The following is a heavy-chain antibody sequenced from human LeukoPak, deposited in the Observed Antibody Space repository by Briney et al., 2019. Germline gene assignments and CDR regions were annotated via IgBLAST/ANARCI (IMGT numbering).Heavy chain of an antibody. Sequence: PGGSLRLSCAASGFAFSSYAMSWVRQAPGKGLEWVSAISGSGGSTYYADSVKGRFTISRDNSKNTLYLQMNSLRAEDTAVYYCAKDPYDTPYYFDYWGQGTLVTVSS. CDR3: AKDPYDTPYYFDY. V-gene: IGHV3-23*01. CDR1: GFAFSSYA. CDR2: ISGSGGST. J-gene: IGHJ4*02. D-gene: IGHD3-9*01.